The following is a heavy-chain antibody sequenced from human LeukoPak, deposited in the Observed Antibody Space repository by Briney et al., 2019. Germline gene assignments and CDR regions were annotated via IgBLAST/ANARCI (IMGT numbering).Heavy chain of an antibody. D-gene: IGHD6-13*01. Sequence: GRSLRLSCAASGFTFDNYAMHWVRQAPGKGLEWVSGIAWNSGNTGFADSVKGRFTISRDNAENSLYLQMNSLRAEDTAMYYCARDSAGNDYWGQGTLVTVSS. CDR1: GFTFDNYA. V-gene: IGHV3-9*01. CDR2: IAWNSGNT. CDR3: ARDSAGNDY. J-gene: IGHJ4*02.